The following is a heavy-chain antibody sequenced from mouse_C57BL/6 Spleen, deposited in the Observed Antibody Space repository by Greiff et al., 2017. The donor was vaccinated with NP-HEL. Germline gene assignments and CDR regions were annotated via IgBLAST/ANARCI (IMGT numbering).Heavy chain of an antibody. CDR3: ARERGYDDGGFAY. Sequence: QVKLQQPGTELVKPGSSVPLSCNPSGYTFTSYWIPWVQQRPGQGLEWIGNINPSNVFSTYNEKFKSKATLTVDKSSSTAYMQLSSLTSEDSAVYDCARERGYDDGGFAYWGQGTLVTVSA. CDR1: GYTFTSYW. V-gene: IGHV1-53*01. J-gene: IGHJ3*01. CDR2: INPSNVFS. D-gene: IGHD2-4*01.